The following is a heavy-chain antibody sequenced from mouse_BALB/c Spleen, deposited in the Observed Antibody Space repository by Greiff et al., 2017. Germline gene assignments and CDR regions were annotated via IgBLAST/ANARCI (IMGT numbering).Heavy chain of an antibody. V-gene: IGHV7-3*02. D-gene: IGHD2-3*01. CDR2: IRNKANGYTT. Sequence: EVNLVESGGGLVQPGGSLRLSCATSGFTFTDYYMSWVRQPPGKALEWLGFIRNKANGYTTEYSASVKGRFTISRDNSQSILYLQMNTLRAEDSATYYSARDRWLLRGYYAMDYWGQGTSVTVSS. CDR1: GFTFTDYY. J-gene: IGHJ4*01. CDR3: ARDRWLLRGYYAMDY.